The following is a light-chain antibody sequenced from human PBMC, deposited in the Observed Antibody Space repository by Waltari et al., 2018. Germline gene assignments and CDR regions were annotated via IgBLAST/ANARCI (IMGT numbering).Light chain of an antibody. J-gene: IGKJ4*01. CDR1: QSVLYSSNSQNY. CDR2: WAS. CDR3: QQYYSTPT. Sequence: DIVMTQSPDSLAVSLGERATINCKSRQSVLYSSNSQNYLAWYQQKPGQPPKLLIYWASTRESGVPDRFSGSESGTDFTLTISSLQAEDVAVYYCQQYYSTPTFGGGTKVEIK. V-gene: IGKV4-1*01.